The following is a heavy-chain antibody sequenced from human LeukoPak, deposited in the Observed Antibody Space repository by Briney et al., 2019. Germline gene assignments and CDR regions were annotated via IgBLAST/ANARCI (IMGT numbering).Heavy chain of an antibody. D-gene: IGHD3-10*01. V-gene: IGHV3-21*01. Sequence: GGSLRLSCAAPGFTFSDQSMNWVRQASGKGLEWVSSISSNNLHIFYADSVKGRFTISRDNAKNSLYLQMNNLRAEDTAVYYCVGPDSQFDCWGQGTLVTVSS. CDR2: ISSNNLHI. J-gene: IGHJ4*02. CDR3: VGPDSQFDC. CDR1: GFTFSDQS.